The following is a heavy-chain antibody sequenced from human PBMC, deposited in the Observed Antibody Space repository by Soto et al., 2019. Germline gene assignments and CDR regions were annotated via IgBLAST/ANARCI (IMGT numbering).Heavy chain of an antibody. D-gene: IGHD2-2*01. V-gene: IGHV1-69*13. J-gene: IGHJ3*02. CDR2: IIPIFGTA. CDR3: ARDRIEYRLPHAFDI. CDR1: GGTFSSYA. Sequence: SVKVSCKASGGTFSSYAISWVRQAPGQGLEWMGGIIPIFGTANYAQKFQGRVTITADESTSTAYMELSSLRSEDTAVYYCARDRIEYRLPHAFDIWGQGTMVTVSS.